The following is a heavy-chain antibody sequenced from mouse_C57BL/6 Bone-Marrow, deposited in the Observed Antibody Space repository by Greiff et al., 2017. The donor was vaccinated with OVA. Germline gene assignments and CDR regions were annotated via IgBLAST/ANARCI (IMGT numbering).Heavy chain of an antibody. J-gene: IGHJ2*01. Sequence: QVQLQQPGAELVRPGTSVKLSCKASGYTFTSYWMHWVKQRHGQGLEWIGVIDPSDSYTNYNQKFKGKATLTVDTSSSTAYMQLSSLTSEDSAVYYGASRGGYYYGSSPYYWGQGTTLTVSS. D-gene: IGHD1-1*01. CDR2: IDPSDSYT. V-gene: IGHV1-59*01. CDR3: ASRGGYYYGSSPYY. CDR1: GYTFTSYW.